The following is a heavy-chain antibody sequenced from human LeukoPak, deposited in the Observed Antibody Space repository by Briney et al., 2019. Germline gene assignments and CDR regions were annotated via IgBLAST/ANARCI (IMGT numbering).Heavy chain of an antibody. CDR2: IYYPGST. CDR3: ARAPSTNYYYYYMDV. Sequence: SETLSLTCTVSGGSINTDDYFWPGIRQPRGKGLEWIGYIYYPGSTYYNPSLQTRLTISVDTSKNHFSLKLRSVTAADTAVYYCARAPSTNYYYYYMDVWGKGTTVTVSS. CDR1: GGSINTDDYF. V-gene: IGHV4-30-4*08. D-gene: IGHD2-2*01. J-gene: IGHJ6*03.